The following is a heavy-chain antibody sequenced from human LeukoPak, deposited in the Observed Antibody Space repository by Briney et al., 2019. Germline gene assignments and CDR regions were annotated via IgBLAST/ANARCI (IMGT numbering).Heavy chain of an antibody. CDR1: GGSISSYY. CDR2: IYTSGST. J-gene: IGHJ4*02. CDR3: ARCTGGSCYSIDC. D-gene: IGHD2-15*01. Sequence: SETLSLTCTVSGGSISSYYWSWIRQPAGKGLEWIGRIYTSGSTNYNPSLKSRVTISVDTSRNQFSLKLSSVTAADTALYYCARCTGGSCYSIDCWGQGTLVTVSS. V-gene: IGHV4-4*07.